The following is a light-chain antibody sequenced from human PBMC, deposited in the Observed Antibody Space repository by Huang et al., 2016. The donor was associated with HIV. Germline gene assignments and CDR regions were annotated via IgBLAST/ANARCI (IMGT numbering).Light chain of an antibody. J-gene: IGKJ2*01. CDR1: QSVATN. V-gene: IGKV3-15*01. CDR2: GAS. Sequence: EIIMTQSPATLSLSPGEGASLSCRSNQSVATNLAWYLHRPGQSPRLLVFGASPRASALPGRFRGSGSGTQFTLTVSGLQSEDVAVYYCQQYHNWPYTFGQGTKLEI. CDR3: QQYHNWPYT.